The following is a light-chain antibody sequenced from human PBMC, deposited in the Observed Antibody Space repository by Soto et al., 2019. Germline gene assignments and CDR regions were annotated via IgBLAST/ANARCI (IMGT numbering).Light chain of an antibody. V-gene: IGLV2-23*02. CDR3: CLYARSSTYV. CDR1: SRNVGLYQA. J-gene: IGLJ1*01. CDR2: EVS. Sequence: QSVLTQPASVSGSPGQSVTISCTGTSRNVGLYQAISWYQQHPGKAPKLILYEVSQRPSGVSNRFSGSKSGNTASLTISGLQPEDGAGYYWCLYARSSTYVFGTGTKLTVL.